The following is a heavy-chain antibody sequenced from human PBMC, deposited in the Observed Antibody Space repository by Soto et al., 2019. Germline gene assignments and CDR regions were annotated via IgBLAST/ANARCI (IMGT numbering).Heavy chain of an antibody. CDR3: ARATTTGGRFRWFDP. CDR2: ISSRGSTI. CDR1: GFTISVYY. Sequence: GGSLRLSCAASGFTISVYYMSWIRQAPGKGLEWISYISSRGSTIYYADSVKGRFTISRDNAESSLYLQMSSLRAEDTAVYYCARATTTGGRFRWFDPWGQGTLVTVSS. V-gene: IGHV3-11*01. D-gene: IGHD4-4*01. J-gene: IGHJ5*02.